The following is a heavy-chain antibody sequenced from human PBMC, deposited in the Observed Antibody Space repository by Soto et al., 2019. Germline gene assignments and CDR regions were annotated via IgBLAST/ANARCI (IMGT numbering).Heavy chain of an antibody. D-gene: IGHD3-10*01. J-gene: IGHJ4*02. CDR3: AKDAVVYYGSGSNRNYFDY. V-gene: IGHV3-23*01. CDR1: GFTFSSYA. CDR2: ISGSGGST. Sequence: WGSLRLSCAASGFTFSSYAMSWVLQAPGKGLEWVSAISGSGGSTYYADSVKGRFTISRDNSKNTLYLQMNSLRAEDTAVYYCAKDAVVYYGSGSNRNYFDYWGQGTLVTVSS.